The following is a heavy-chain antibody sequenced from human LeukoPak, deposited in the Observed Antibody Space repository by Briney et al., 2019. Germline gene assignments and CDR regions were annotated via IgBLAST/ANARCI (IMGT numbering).Heavy chain of an antibody. V-gene: IGHV1-18*01. CDR1: GYTFTSYG. D-gene: IGHD3-3*01. CDR2: ISAYNGNT. J-gene: IGHJ4*02. CDR3: ARFGGSFWSGYYDYFDY. Sequence: GASVKVSCKASGYTFTSYGISWVRQAPGQGLEWMGWISAYNGNTNYAQKLQGRVTMTTDTSTSTAYMELRSLRSDDTAVYYCARFGGSFWSGYYDYFDYWGQGTLVTVSS.